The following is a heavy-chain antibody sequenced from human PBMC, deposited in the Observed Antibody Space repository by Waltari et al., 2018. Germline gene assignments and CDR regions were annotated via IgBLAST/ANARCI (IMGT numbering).Heavy chain of an antibody. CDR3: ARFDRRSSPLDY. D-gene: IGHD6-6*01. V-gene: IGHV1-8*02. Sequence: QVQLVQSGSEVKKPGASVKVSCKTSGYTFTAFTITWVRQAPGQGLEWMGWIIPKSGEAGYVQNFQDRVTITRDTSLSTAYMELSSLRSDDTAVYYCARFDRRSSPLDYWGQGTLVTVSS. CDR2: IIPKSGEA. CDR1: GYTFTAFT. J-gene: IGHJ4*02.